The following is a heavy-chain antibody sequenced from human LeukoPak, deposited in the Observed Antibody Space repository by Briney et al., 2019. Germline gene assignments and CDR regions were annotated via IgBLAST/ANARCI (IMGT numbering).Heavy chain of an antibody. V-gene: IGHV4-61*02. CDR3: ARDSGSYYGVDY. D-gene: IGHD1-26*01. J-gene: IGHJ4*02. CDR2: MYTSGST. CDR1: GGSISSGSYY. Sequence: PSQTLSLTCTVSGGSISSGSYYWSWIRQPAGKGLEWIGRMYTSGSTNYNPSLKSRVTISVDTSKNQFSLKLSSVTAADTAVYYCARDSGSYYGVDYWGQGTLVTVSS.